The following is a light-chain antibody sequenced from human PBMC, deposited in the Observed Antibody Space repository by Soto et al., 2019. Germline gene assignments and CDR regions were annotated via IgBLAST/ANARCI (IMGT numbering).Light chain of an antibody. CDR2: GAT. CDR1: QSLSNNF. Sequence: EVVLTQSPGTLSLSPGEGDTLSCRASQSLSNNFLAWYQQKPGQAPRLLIYGATSRATGVPDRFSGSGSGTDFTLTINRLEPEDFAVYYCQQYGSTPVTFGQGTKV. CDR3: QQYGSTPVT. V-gene: IGKV3-20*01. J-gene: IGKJ1*01.